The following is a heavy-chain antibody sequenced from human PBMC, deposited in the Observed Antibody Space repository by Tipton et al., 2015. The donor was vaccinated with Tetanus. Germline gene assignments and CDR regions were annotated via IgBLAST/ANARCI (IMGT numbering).Heavy chain of an antibody. V-gene: IGHV4-61*08. CDR2: ISPGGRS. D-gene: IGHD3-3*01. J-gene: IGHJ4*02. CDR1: GGSIRSGDHQ. Sequence: TLSLTCTVSGGSIRSGDHQWNWIRQPPGKGLEWLAYISPGGRSNSNYSLKSRITVSQDKSKNQFSLKLTSVTAADTAVYYCARANYDFPNKGPFDFWGQGILVLVSS. CDR3: ARANYDFPNKGPFDF.